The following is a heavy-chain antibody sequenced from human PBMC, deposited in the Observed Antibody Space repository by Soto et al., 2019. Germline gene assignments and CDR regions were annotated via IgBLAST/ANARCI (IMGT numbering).Heavy chain of an antibody. V-gene: IGHV4-30-4*01. CDR2: IDYSGSA. CDR1: GGSIRRSDYY. Sequence: SETLSLTCTVSGGSIRRSDYYWTWIRQHPGKGLEWIGYIDYSGSAYYNPSLKSRLTLSVDTSKNQFSLTLQSMTVADTAVYFCAGELTGYSYGPGEVYWGQGALVTVSS. CDR3: AGELTGYSYGPGEVY. D-gene: IGHD5-18*01. J-gene: IGHJ4*02.